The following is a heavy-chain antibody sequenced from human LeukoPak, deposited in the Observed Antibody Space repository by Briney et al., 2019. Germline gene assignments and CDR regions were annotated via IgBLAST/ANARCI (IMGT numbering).Heavy chain of an antibody. Sequence: ASVKVSCKASGYTFTGYYMHWLRQAPGQGREWMGWINPHIGGTNYAQKFQGRVTVTWDTSISTVYMELSSLRSDDTAVYFCARAPYYDNGEDYFDYWGQGTLVTVSS. CDR1: GYTFTGYY. V-gene: IGHV1-2*02. CDR2: INPHIGGT. D-gene: IGHD3-9*01. CDR3: ARAPYYDNGEDYFDY. J-gene: IGHJ4*02.